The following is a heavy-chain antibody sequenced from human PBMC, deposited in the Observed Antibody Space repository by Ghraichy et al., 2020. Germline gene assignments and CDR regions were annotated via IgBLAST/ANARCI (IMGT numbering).Heavy chain of an antibody. CDR3: ARESSVTETGAFDI. J-gene: IGHJ3*02. CDR1: EFTLGTYY. V-gene: IGHV3-7*03. D-gene: IGHD2-21*02. Sequence: GGSLRLSCAASEFTLGTYYMTWVRQAPGMGLEWVATIKEDASETWYVDSVRGRFTISRDNAKNSLYLQMNSLEVDYTAIYYCARESSVTETGAFDIWGQGTTVPVSS. CDR2: IKEDASET.